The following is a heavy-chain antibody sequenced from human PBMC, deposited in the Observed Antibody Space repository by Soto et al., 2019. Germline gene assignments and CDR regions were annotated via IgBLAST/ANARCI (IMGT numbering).Heavy chain of an antibody. CDR1: GGSISSGDYY. J-gene: IGHJ5*02. Sequence: LSLTCTVSGGSISSGDYYWSWIRHPPGKGLEWIGYIYYSGSTYYNPSLKSRVTISVDTSKNQFSLKLSSVTAADTAVYYCARTHYDYSNLRWFDPWGQGTQVTVSS. D-gene: IGHD4-4*01. CDR3: ARTHYDYSNLRWFDP. V-gene: IGHV4-30-4*01. CDR2: IYYSGST.